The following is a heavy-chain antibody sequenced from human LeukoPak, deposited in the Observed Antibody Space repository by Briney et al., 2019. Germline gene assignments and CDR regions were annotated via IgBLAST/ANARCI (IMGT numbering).Heavy chain of an antibody. J-gene: IGHJ1*01. CDR1: GFVFSNYA. Sequence: GGSLRLSCAASGFVFSNYAMTWVRQAPGKGLEWVSTISGRGGGTYYADSVKGRFTISGDNSKNTVYLQMNSLRAEDTAIYFCAKDRRLAATTLEHWGQGTLSPSPQ. CDR3: AKDRRLAATTLEH. CDR2: ISGRGGGT. D-gene: IGHD2-15*01. V-gene: IGHV3-23*01.